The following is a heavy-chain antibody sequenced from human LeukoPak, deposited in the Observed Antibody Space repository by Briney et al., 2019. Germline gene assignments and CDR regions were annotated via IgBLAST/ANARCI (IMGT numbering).Heavy chain of an antibody. CDR1: GFSFSTYW. V-gene: IGHV3-7*04. J-gene: IGHJ3*02. CDR3: ARVPLGAFDI. CDR2: IKQDGSEK. Sequence: GGSLRLSCAASGFSFSTYWMSWVRQAPGKGLEWVANIKQDGSEKYYLDSVKGRFTISRDNAKNSLYLQMNSLRAEDTAVYSCARVPLGAFDIWGRGTMVTVSS.